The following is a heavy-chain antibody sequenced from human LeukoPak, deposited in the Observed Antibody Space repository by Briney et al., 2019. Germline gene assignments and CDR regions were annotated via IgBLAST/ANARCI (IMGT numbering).Heavy chain of an antibody. V-gene: IGHV1-3*01. CDR2: INANGNT. J-gene: IGHJ4*02. CDR3: ARVYSVYDTIDF. Sequence: ASVKVSCKASGYTFTNYTINWVRLAPGQRLEWMGWINANGNTKYSEKFQGRVTITRDTSASAAYMEVSSLRSEDTAVYYCARVYSVYDTIDFWGQGTLVTVSS. D-gene: IGHD5/OR15-5a*01. CDR1: GYTFTNYT.